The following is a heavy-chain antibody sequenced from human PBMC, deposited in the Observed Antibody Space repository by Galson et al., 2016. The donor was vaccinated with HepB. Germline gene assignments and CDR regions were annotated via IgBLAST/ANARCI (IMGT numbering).Heavy chain of an antibody. V-gene: IGHV4-31*03. Sequence: TLSLTCIVSGDSITRGGYYWSWIRQHPGKGLEWIGHISYSGSASYNPSLKSRIIISLDTSKNQFTLKMTSVTAADAAVYFCARYSGSDYGRFDPWGQGTVVTGSS. CDR1: GDSITRGGYY. CDR2: ISYSGSA. J-gene: IGHJ5*02. CDR3: ARYSGSDYGRFDP. D-gene: IGHD1-26*01.